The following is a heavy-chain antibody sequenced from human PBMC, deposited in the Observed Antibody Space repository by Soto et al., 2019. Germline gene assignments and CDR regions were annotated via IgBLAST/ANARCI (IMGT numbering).Heavy chain of an antibody. CDR1: GFTFSSYA. D-gene: IGHD3-10*01. CDR3: AKNQIIYGDYYYYALDV. CDR2: ISYDGSNK. Sequence: PGGSLRLSCAASGFTFSSYAMHWVRQAPGKGLEWVAVISYDGSNKYYSDSVKGRFTVSRDDSKNSLYLQMNSLRAEDTAVYYCAKNQIIYGDYYYYALDVWGQGTTVTVSS. J-gene: IGHJ6*02. V-gene: IGHV3-30*18.